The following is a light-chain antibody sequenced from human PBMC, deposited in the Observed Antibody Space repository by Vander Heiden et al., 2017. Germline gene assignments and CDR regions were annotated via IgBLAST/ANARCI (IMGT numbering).Light chain of an antibody. CDR3: QQRSNWFLT. CDR2: GAS. J-gene: IGKJ4*01. CDR1: QSFSSS. V-gene: IGKV3-11*01. Sequence: EIVLAQSPATLSLSPGERATLSCRASQSFSSSLAWYQQKPGQAPRLLIYGASNRATGIPARFSGSGSGTDFTLTISSLEPEDFAVYYCQQRSNWFLTFGGGTKVEIK.